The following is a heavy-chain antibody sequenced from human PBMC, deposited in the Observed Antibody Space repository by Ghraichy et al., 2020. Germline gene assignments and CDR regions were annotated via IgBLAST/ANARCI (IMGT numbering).Heavy chain of an antibody. V-gene: IGHV3-33*01. CDR1: GFTFSSYD. CDR2: IWYDGSNK. Sequence: GGSLRLSCAASGFTFSSYDMHWVRQAPGKGLEWVAVIWYDGSNKYYADSVKGRFTISRDNSKNTLYLQMNSLRAEDTAVYYCARDPGSAAGTEGYYYYGMDVWGQGTTVTVSS. CDR3: ARDPGSAAGTEGYYYYGMDV. D-gene: IGHD6-13*01. J-gene: IGHJ6*02.